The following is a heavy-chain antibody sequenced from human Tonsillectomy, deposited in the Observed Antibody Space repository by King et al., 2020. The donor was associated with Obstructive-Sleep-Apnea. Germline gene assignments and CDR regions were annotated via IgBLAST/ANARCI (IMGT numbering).Heavy chain of an antibody. Sequence: VQLVESGGGLVQPGRSLRLSCATSGFSFDDYAMHWVRQAPGKGLEWVSGISWNIGSIAYADSVKGRFTISRENAKNSLYLQMNSLRAEDTALYYCAKDYYYDILPPGGAIAVWGQGTTVIVSS. D-gene: IGHD3-9*01. CDR2: ISWNIGSI. CDR1: GFSFDDYA. J-gene: IGHJ6*02. CDR3: AKDYYYDILPPGGAIAV. V-gene: IGHV3-9*01.